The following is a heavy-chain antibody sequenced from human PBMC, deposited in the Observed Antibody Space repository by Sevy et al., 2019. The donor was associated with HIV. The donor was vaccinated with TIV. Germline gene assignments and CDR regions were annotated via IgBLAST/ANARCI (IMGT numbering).Heavy chain of an antibody. D-gene: IGHD3-16*01. V-gene: IGHV4-39*02. CDR2: RNYGGNT. Sequence: SETLSLTCTASGGSLISPTFYWGWVRQPPGERLEWIAARNYGGNTYYTPSLRGRVAMSVDTSKNQFSLNLTSVTAAEAAVYHCVRDHHLRGRHWFDSWGQGALVTVSS. CDR1: GGSLISPTFY. CDR3: VRDHHLRGRHWFDS. J-gene: IGHJ5*01.